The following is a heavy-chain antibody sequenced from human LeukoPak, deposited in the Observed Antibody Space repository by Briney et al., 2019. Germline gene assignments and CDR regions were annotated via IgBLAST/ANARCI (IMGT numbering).Heavy chain of an antibody. CDR3: ARGGYSGSYYRFS. J-gene: IGHJ4*02. CDR2: TSKDGRDT. D-gene: IGHD5-12*01. Sequence: GGSLRLSCAASGFTFSDSWMHWVRQVPGKGPEWLSRTSKDGRDTDYAASAKGGVTPSRDNANNTVYLELTNLRPDDTAVYYCARGGYSGSYYRFSWGRGTLVTVAS. V-gene: IGHV3-74*01. CDR1: GFTFSDSW.